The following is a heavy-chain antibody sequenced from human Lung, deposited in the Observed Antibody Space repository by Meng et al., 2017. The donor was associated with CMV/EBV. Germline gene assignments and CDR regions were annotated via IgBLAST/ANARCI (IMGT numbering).Heavy chain of an antibody. Sequence: ASVXVSXXASGYTFTDYGISWVRQAPGQGLEWMGWISAYNGDTNYARNLRGRVTMTTDTSTTTAYMELRSLRSDDTAVYYCARDHQYCGSTSCYDDCFDPWGQGTXVTVSS. CDR1: GYTFTDYG. CDR2: ISAYNGDT. D-gene: IGHD2-2*01. J-gene: IGHJ5*02. V-gene: IGHV1-18*01. CDR3: ARDHQYCGSTSCYDDCFDP.